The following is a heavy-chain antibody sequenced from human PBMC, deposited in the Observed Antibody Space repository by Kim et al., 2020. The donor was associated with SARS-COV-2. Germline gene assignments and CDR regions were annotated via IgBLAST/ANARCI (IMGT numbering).Heavy chain of an antibody. D-gene: IGHD3-22*01. CDR3: ARTYDSSGYYGYYYYYGMDV. CDR2: ISSSGSTI. Sequence: GGSLRLSCAASGFTFSSYEMNWVRQAPGKGLEWVSYISSSGSTIYYADSVKGRFTISRDNAKNSLYLQMNSLRAEDTAVYYCARTYDSSGYYGYYYYYGMDVWGQGTTVTVSS. J-gene: IGHJ6*02. V-gene: IGHV3-48*03. CDR1: GFTFSSYE.